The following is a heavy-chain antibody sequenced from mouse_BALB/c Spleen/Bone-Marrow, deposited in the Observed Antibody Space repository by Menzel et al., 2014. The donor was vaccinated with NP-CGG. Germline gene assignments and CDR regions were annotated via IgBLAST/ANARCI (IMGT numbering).Heavy chain of an antibody. D-gene: IGHD2-2*01. J-gene: IGHJ2*01. CDR1: GFSFNSYG. CDR2: ITNGGNYT. Sequence: EVMLVESGGGLVKPGGSLKPSCTASGFSFNSYGMSWVRQTPEKRLEWVATITNGGNYTYYPDSVKGRFTISRDNVKNNLYLQMRSLRSEDTALYYCVRNYYGYDGYFDYWGQGTTLTVSS. CDR3: VRNYYGYDGYFDY. V-gene: IGHV5-9-2*01.